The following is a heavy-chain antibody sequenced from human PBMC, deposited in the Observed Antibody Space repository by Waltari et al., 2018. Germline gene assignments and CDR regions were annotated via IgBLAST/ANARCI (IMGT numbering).Heavy chain of an antibody. Sequence: QVQLQESGPRLVKPSETLSLTGAVSVASICRGNCWSWVRKSPEKGLEWIGEIFHTGSSIYNPPLESRVTISVDKSNNQFSLNLKSVTAADTAVYYCAKSQADYVDYYGMAVWGQGTTVTVSS. V-gene: IGHV4-4*02. CDR3: AKSQADYVDYYGMAV. J-gene: IGHJ6*02. CDR1: VASICRGNC. CDR2: IFHTGSS. D-gene: IGHD4-17*01.